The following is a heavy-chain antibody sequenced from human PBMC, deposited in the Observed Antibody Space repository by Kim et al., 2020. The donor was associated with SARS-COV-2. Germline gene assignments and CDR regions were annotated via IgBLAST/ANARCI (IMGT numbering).Heavy chain of an antibody. CDR2: INHSGST. J-gene: IGHJ4*02. CDR3: ARAEITTIPYYFDY. Sequence: SQTLSLTCAVYGGSFSGYYWSWIRQPPGKGLEWIGEINHSGSTNYNPSLKSRVTISVDTSKNQFSLKLSSVTAADTAVYYCARAEITTIPYYFDYWGQGT. V-gene: IGHV4-34*01. D-gene: IGHD3-16*01. CDR1: GGSFSGYY.